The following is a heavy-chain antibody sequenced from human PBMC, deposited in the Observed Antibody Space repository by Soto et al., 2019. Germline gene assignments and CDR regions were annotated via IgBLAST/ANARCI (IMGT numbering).Heavy chain of an antibody. J-gene: IGHJ4*02. CDR2: IYHSGST. CDR1: SGSISSSNW. CDR3: ARATHYYGSGGPFDY. D-gene: IGHD3-10*01. V-gene: IGHV4-4*02. Sequence: SETLSLTCAVSSGSISSSNWWSWVRQPPGKGLEWIGEIYHSGSTNYNPSLKSRVTISVDKSKNQFSLKLSSVTAADTAVYYCARATHYYGSGGPFDYWGQGTLVTVSS.